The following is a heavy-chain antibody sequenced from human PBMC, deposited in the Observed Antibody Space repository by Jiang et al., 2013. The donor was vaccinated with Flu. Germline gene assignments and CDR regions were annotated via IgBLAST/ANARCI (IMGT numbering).Heavy chain of an antibody. D-gene: IGHD3-22*01. J-gene: IGHJ4*02. CDR3: AREDYDSSGYYSASDY. CDR1: RHLQQLC. V-gene: IGHV1-69*04. CDR2: IIPILGIA. Sequence: EVKKPGLSEGLLQGFWRHLQQLCYQLGATGPGQGLEWMGRIIPILGIANYAQKFQGRVTITADKSTSTAYMELSSLRSEDTAVYYCAREDYDSSGYYSASDYWGQGTLVTVSS.